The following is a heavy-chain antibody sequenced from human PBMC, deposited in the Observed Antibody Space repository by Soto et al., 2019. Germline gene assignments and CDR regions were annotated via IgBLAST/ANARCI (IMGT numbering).Heavy chain of an antibody. V-gene: IGHV1-8*01. CDR1: GYTFTSYD. CDR2: MNPNSGNT. Sequence: GASVKVSCKASGYTFTSYDINWVRQATGQGLEWMGWMNPNSGNTGYAQKFQGWVTMTRDTSISTAYMELSRLRSDDTAVYYCARTRYSYVEYDYWGQGSLVTVSS. CDR3: ARTRYSYVEYDY. D-gene: IGHD5-18*01. J-gene: IGHJ4*02.